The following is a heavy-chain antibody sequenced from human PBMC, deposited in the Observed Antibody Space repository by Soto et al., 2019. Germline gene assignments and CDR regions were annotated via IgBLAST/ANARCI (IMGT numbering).Heavy chain of an antibody. V-gene: IGHV4-39*01. D-gene: IGHD5-12*01. Sequence: PSETLSLTCTVSGGSISSSSYFWGWIRQPPGKGLEWIGNIHYRGSTYYNASLKSRVTISVDTSKNQFSLKLSSVTAADSAVYSCARGIGYYFDSWGQGTLVHRLL. CDR2: IHYRGST. J-gene: IGHJ4*02. CDR1: GGSISSSSYF. CDR3: ARGIGYYFDS.